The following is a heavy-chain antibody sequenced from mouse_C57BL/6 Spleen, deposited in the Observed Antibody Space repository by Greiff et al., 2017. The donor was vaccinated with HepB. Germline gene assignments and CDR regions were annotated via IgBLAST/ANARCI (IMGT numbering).Heavy chain of an antibody. CDR3: ARNPGRYYDY. V-gene: IGHV1-50*01. Sequence: QVQLQQPGAELVKPGASVKLSCKASGYTFTSYWMQWVKQRPGQGLEWIGEIDPSDSYTNYNQKFKGKATLTVDTSSSTAYMQLSSLTSEDSAVYYCARNPGRYYDYWGQGTTLTVSS. CDR2: IDPSDSYT. CDR1: GYTFTSYW. J-gene: IGHJ2*01.